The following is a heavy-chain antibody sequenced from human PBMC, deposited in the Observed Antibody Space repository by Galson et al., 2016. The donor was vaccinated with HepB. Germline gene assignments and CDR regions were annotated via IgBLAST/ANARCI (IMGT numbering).Heavy chain of an antibody. D-gene: IGHD3-10*02. V-gene: IGHV1-8*01. J-gene: IGHJ2*01. CDR2: INPTKGTT. CDR1: GYTSSSYD. CDR3: AIPRVSGGYWYFDL. Sequence: SVKVSCKASGYTSSSYDINWVRQASGQGLEWMGWINPTKGTTGSAENFQGRVTMPTNTSISPVYMELSSLRSEDTAVYYCAIPRVSGGYWYFDLWGRGTLVTVSS.